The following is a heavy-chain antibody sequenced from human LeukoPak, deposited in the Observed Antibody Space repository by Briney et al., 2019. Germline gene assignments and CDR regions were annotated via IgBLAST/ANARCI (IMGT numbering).Heavy chain of an antibody. D-gene: IGHD6-6*01. CDR1: GFTFSSYW. CDR2: IKQDGSEK. J-gene: IGHJ4*02. V-gene: IGHV3-7*01. CDR3: ARDRGIAARPRYFDY. Sequence: GGSLRLSCAASGFTFSSYWMSWVRQAPGKGLEWVANIKQDGSEKYYVDSVKGRFTISRDNAKNSLYLQMNSLRAEDTAVYYCARDRGIAARPRYFDYWGQGTLVTVSS.